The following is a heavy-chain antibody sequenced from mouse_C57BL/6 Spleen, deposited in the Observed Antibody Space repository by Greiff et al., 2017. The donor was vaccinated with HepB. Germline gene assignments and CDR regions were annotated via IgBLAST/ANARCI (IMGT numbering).Heavy chain of an antibody. CDR2: IYPGDGDT. Sequence: QVQLQQSGPELVKPGASVKISCKASGYAFSSSWMNWVKQRPGKGLEWIGRIYPGDGDTNYNGKFKGKATLTAYKSSSTACMQLSSLTSEDSAVYVFARSGGGQDIFAYWGQGTLVTVSA. J-gene: IGHJ3*01. CDR1: GYAFSSSW. V-gene: IGHV1-82*01. CDR3: ARSGGGQDIFAY. D-gene: IGHD3-1*01.